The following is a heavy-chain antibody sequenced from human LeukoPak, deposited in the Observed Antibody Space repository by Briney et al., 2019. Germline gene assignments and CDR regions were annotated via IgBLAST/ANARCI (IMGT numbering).Heavy chain of an antibody. CDR3: ARGVPPYYYDSSGYYYDY. D-gene: IGHD3-22*01. CDR2: INHSGST. V-gene: IGHV4-34*01. J-gene: IGHJ4*02. CDR1: GGSFSGYY. Sequence: SETLSLTCAVYGGSFSGYYWSWIRQPPGKGLEWIGEINHSGSTNYNPSLKSRVTISVDTSKNQFSLKLSSVTAADTAVYYCARGVPPYYYDSSGYYYDYWGQGTLVTVSS.